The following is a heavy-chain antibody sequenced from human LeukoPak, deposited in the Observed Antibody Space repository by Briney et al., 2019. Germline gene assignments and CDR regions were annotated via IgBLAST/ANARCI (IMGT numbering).Heavy chain of an antibody. CDR3: ARSLKWNLVGFDY. CDR1: RFSLTKYG. Sequence: PGGSLRLSRAPARFSLTKYGMNGVPQTPGKGVEGVSVINDSGDNTFYADYVKGRFIISRDNSKNTLYLQMSRLRAEDTAAYYCARSLKWNLVGFDYWGLGTLVTVSS. CDR2: INDSGDNT. V-gene: IGHV3-23*01. D-gene: IGHD1-1*01. J-gene: IGHJ4*02.